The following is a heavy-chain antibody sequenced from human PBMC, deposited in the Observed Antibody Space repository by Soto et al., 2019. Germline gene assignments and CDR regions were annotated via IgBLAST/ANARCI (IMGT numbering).Heavy chain of an antibody. CDR2: IDGSGGIT. Sequence: QFLQSGGGLVQPGGSLTLSCAASGFTFGTTDMSWVRQAPGEGLEWVSTIDGSGGITYYADSVKGRFTISRDNSRNTVYLQMTSLRGDDTALYYCVKNSGWFNTWGQGALVTVSS. CDR1: GFTFGTTD. CDR3: VKNSGWFNT. J-gene: IGHJ5*02. V-gene: IGHV3-23*01. D-gene: IGHD3-10*01.